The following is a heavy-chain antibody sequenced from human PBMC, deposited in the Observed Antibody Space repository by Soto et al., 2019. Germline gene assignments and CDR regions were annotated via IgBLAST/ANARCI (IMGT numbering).Heavy chain of an antibody. D-gene: IGHD4-17*01. CDR3: TKGLMTTVPPASGFYY. J-gene: IGHJ4*02. CDR2: ISGSGGSA. CDR1: GFTFSNYA. Sequence: EVQLLESGGGLVQPGGSLRLSCAASGFTFSNYAMSWVRQAPGKGLEWVSAISGSGGSANDADSVKGRFTISRDNSKKTLYLQMNRLRDEYTAVYYCTKGLMTTVPPASGFYYWGQGTLVTVSS. V-gene: IGHV3-23*01.